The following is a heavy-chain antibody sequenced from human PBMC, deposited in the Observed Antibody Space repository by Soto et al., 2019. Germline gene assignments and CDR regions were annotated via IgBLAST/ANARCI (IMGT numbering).Heavy chain of an antibody. D-gene: IGHD1-7*01. J-gene: IGHJ4*02. CDR3: EGESGENWSYEAY. Sequence: SETLSLTCTVSGGSISSYYWSWIRQPPGKGLEWIGRISTTGNTHYNPSLESRVTMSLDTSKNQFSLKLTSVTAADTAVYYCEGESGENWSYEAYWGQGTLVTVSS. CDR2: ISTTGNT. CDR1: GGSISSYY. V-gene: IGHV4-4*07.